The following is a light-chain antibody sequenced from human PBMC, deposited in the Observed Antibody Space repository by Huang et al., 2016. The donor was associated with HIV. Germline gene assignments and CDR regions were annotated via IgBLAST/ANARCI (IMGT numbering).Light chain of an antibody. Sequence: EIVLTQSPATLSLSPGERATLSCRASQSINYYLAWYQQKPGQAPRLLIYDAFNRATGIPARFIGSGSGTDFTLTISSLEPEDFAVYYCQQRNNWPPVYTFGQGTKLEIK. CDR1: QSINYY. J-gene: IGKJ2*01. CDR3: QQRNNWPPVYT. V-gene: IGKV3-11*01. CDR2: DAF.